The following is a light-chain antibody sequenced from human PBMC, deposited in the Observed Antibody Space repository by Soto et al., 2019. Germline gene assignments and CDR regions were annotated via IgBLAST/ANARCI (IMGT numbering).Light chain of an antibody. CDR2: LNRDGSH. CDR3: QMWGTGIVI. Sequence: QLVLTQSPSASASLGASVKLTCTLSSGHSNYAIAWHQQQPENGPRYLMKLNRDGSHSKGYGIPNRFSGSSSGAERYLTISSLQSEDEADYYCQMWGTGIVIFGGGTTLTVL. CDR1: SGHSNYA. J-gene: IGLJ2*01. V-gene: IGLV4-69*01.